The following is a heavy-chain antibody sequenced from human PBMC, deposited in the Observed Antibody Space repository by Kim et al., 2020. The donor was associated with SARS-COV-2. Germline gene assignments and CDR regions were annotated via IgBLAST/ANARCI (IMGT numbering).Heavy chain of an antibody. V-gene: IGHV3-43*02. D-gene: IGHD3-9*01. CDR1: GFTFDDYA. Sequence: GGSLRLSCAASGFTFDDYAMHWVRQAPGKGLEWVSLISGDGRKTYYAGSVRGRFTISRDNTKNSLYLQMDSLRNEDSALYYCAKWEGDRTGYYYHGLDVWGQATTVTVSS. J-gene: IGHJ6*02. CDR3: AKWEGDRTGYYYHGLDV. CDR2: ISGDGRKT.